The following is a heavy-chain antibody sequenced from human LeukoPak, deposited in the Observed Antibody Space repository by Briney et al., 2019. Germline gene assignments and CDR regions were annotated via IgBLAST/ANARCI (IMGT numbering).Heavy chain of an antibody. Sequence: GGSLRLSCAASGFTFSSYWMSWVRQAPGKGLEWVANIKQDGSEKYYVDSVRGRFTISRDNAKNSLYLQMNSLRVEDTAVYYCVRLHYDVLTGPFDYWGQGTLVTVSS. J-gene: IGHJ4*02. CDR1: GFTFSSYW. V-gene: IGHV3-7*01. CDR3: VRLHYDVLTGPFDY. CDR2: IKQDGSEK. D-gene: IGHD3-9*01.